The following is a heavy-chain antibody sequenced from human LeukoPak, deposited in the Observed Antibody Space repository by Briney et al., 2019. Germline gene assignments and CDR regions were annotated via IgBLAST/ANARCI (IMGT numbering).Heavy chain of an antibody. V-gene: IGHV3-33*01. Sequence: GGSLRLSCAASGFTFSSYGMHWVRQAPGKGLEWVAVIWYDGSNKYYADSVKGRFTISRDNSKNTLYLQMNSLRAEDTAVYYWARGEDSSWSPVGHWGQGPLVTVSS. CDR2: IWYDGSNK. D-gene: IGHD6-13*01. CDR3: ARGEDSSWSPVGH. CDR1: GFTFSSYG. J-gene: IGHJ4*02.